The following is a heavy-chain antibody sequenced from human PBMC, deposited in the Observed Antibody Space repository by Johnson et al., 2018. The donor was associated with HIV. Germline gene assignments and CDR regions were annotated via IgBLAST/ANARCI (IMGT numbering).Heavy chain of an antibody. CDR2: IKSKTDGGTT. Sequence: EVQLLESGGGLVQPGGSLRLSCAASGFTFSDYYMSWIRQAPGKGLEWVGRIKSKTDGGTTDYAVPVKGRVTISRDDSKNTVYLQMNSLRAEDTAVYYCARDPTEPSPIQLWLWGRRGIDAFDIWGQGTMVTVSS. D-gene: IGHD5-18*01. J-gene: IGHJ3*02. V-gene: IGHV3-15*05. CDR3: ARDPTEPSPIQLWLWGRRGIDAFDI. CDR1: GFTFSDYY.